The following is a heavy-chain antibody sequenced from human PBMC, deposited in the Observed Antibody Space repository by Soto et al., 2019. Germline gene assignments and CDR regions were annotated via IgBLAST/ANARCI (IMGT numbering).Heavy chain of an antibody. Sequence: QVQLVQSGAEVKKPGASVKVSCKASGYTFTSYYMHWVRQALGQGLEWMGIINPSGGSTSYAQKCQGRVPMTRDTSTSTVYMELISLRSEDTAVYYCAIAWVIAAAIDYWVQGTLVTVSS. D-gene: IGHD6-13*01. CDR3: AIAWVIAAAIDY. J-gene: IGHJ4*02. CDR2: INPSGGST. CDR1: GYTFTSYY. V-gene: IGHV1-46*03.